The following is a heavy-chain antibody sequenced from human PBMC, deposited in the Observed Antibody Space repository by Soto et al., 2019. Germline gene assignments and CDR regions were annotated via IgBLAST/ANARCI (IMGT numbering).Heavy chain of an antibody. V-gene: IGHV5-51*01. CDR1: GYSFTSYW. CDR3: ARQMVVADCGHYYHYGMDA. CDR2: IDPGDSDT. J-gene: IGHJ6*02. Sequence: PGESLKISCKGSGYSFTSYWIGWVRQMPGKGLEWMGSIDPGDSDTRYSPSFQGQVTVSADKSITTAFLQWSSLRASDTAMYYCARQMVVADCGHYYHYGMDAWGQGTTVTVSS. D-gene: IGHD2-21*01.